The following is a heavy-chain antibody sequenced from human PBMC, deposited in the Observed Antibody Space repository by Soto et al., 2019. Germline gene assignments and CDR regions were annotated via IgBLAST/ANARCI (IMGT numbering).Heavy chain of an antibody. Sequence: HLQESGPGLVKPSETLSLTCTVSGGSISSLSYYWGWIRQPPGKGLEWIGSIFFPGNTYYNPSLESRVAISVDTSSNHFSLTVNSVTAADTAVYYCASRHCSGGNCYNPCFDSWGQGTLVNVSS. CDR1: GGSISSLSYY. CDR3: ASRHCSGGNCYNPCFDS. CDR2: IFFPGNT. D-gene: IGHD2-15*01. V-gene: IGHV4-39*02. J-gene: IGHJ4*02.